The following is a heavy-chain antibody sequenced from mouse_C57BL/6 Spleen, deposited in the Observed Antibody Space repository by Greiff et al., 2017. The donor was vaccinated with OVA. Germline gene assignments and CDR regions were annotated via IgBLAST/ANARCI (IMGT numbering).Heavy chain of an antibody. J-gene: IGHJ1*03. CDR3: ARKANSYCGSSYGYFDV. V-gene: IGHV5-17*01. CDR2: ISSGSSTI. Sequence: EVQRVESGGGLVKPGGSLKLSCAASGFTFSDYGMHWVRQAPEKGLEWVAYISSGSSTIYYADTVKGRVTISRDNAKNTQFLQMTSLRSEDTAMYYCARKANSYCGSSYGYFDVWGTGTTVTVSS. D-gene: IGHD1-1*01. CDR1: GFTFSDYG.